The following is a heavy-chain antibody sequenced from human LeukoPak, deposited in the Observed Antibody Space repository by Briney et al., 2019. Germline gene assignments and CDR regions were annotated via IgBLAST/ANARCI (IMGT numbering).Heavy chain of an antibody. CDR1: EFPFGSYW. CDR3: ARGHYGMDV. Sequence: PGGSLGLSCAASEFPFGSYWMTWVRQTARKGLEWVANIKLDGSEKSYVDSVKGRFTISRDNAKNSLYLQMNNLGVEDTAVYFCARGHYGMDVWGQGTTVTVSS. J-gene: IGHJ6*02. CDR2: IKLDGSEK. V-gene: IGHV3-7*01.